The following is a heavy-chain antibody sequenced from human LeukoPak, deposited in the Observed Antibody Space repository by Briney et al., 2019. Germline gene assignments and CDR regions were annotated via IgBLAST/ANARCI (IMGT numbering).Heavy chain of an antibody. CDR2: IYYSGST. CDR3: ARDLDDILFYY. J-gene: IGHJ4*02. V-gene: IGHV4-59*01. CDR1: GGSFSGYH. Sequence: SETLSLTCTVSGGSFSGYHWSWIRQPPGKGLEWIGYIYYSGSTNYNPSLKSRVTISVDTSKNQFSLKLSSVTAADTAVYYCARDLDDILFYYWGQGTLVTVSS. D-gene: IGHD3-9*01.